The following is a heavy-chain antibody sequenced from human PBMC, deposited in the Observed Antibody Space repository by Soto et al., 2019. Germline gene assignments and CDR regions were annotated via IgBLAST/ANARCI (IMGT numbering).Heavy chain of an antibody. CDR2: IYYSGST. CDR3: ARSGYNWNDIRFDS. J-gene: IGHJ4*02. V-gene: IGHV4-59*08. CDR1: GGSLISYY. D-gene: IGHD1-20*01. Sequence: SETLSLTCTVSGGSLISYYWSWILQPPWGGLEWIGYIYYSGSTNYNPSLKSRVTISVDTSKNQFSLKLSSVTAADTAVYYCARSGYNWNDIRFDSWGQGTLVTVSS.